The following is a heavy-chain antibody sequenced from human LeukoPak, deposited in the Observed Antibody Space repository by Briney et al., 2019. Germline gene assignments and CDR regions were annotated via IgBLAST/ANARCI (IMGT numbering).Heavy chain of an antibody. D-gene: IGHD6-19*01. CDR1: GYSFTSYW. CDR2: IYPGDSDT. Sequence: GESLKISCKGSGYSFTSYWIGWVRQMPGKGLEWMGIIYPGDSDTRYSPSFQGQVTISADKSITTVYLQWSSLKASDTAIYYCARHPSYTSGWPLDYWGQGTLVTVSS. V-gene: IGHV5-51*01. CDR3: ARHPSYTSGWPLDY. J-gene: IGHJ4*02.